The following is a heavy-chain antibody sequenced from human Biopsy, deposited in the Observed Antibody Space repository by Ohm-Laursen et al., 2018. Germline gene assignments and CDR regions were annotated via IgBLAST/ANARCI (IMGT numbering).Heavy chain of an antibody. CDR1: GASITSYY. J-gene: IGHJ6*02. CDR3: ARDLPSSYYYAMDV. Sequence: PGTLSLTCTVSGASITSYYWSWIRQPAGKGLEWIGHTYKGGNTNHNPSLKGRVSMSVDTSKNQLSLTLRSVTAADTAVYYCARDLPSSYYYAMDVWGQGTTVTVSS. V-gene: IGHV4-4*07. CDR2: TYKGGNT.